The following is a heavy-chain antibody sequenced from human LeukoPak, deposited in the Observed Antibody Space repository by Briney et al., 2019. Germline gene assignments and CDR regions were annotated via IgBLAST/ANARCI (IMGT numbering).Heavy chain of an antibody. V-gene: IGHV3-21*01. CDR1: GFTFSSYS. J-gene: IGHJ4*02. Sequence: GGSLRLSCAASGFTFSSYSMNWVRQAPGKGLEWVSSISSSSYIFYADSVKGRFTISRDNAKNSLYLQMNSLRAEDTAVYYCARSEDTAMAVENYWGQGTLVTVSS. CDR3: ARSEDTAMAVENY. D-gene: IGHD5-18*01. CDR2: ISSSSYI.